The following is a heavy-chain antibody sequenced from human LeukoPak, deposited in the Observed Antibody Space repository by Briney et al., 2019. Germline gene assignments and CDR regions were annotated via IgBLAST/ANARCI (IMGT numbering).Heavy chain of an antibody. CDR1: GYTFTSNW. D-gene: IGHD3-9*01. Sequence: HGESLKISCKGSGYTFTSNWIGWVRQMPGKGLEWMGIIYPGDSDTRYSPFFQGQVTISADKSISTAYLQWSSLKASDTAMYYCARRIDILTGYFDYWGQGTLVTVSS. V-gene: IGHV5-51*01. J-gene: IGHJ4*02. CDR3: ARRIDILTGYFDY. CDR2: IYPGDSDT.